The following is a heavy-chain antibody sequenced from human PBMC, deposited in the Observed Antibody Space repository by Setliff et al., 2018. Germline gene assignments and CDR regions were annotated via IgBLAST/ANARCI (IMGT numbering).Heavy chain of an antibody. V-gene: IGHV1-69*05. CDR3: ARDPFRNYDTAPVWFDP. CDR1: GGTFSSYG. J-gene: IGHJ5*02. D-gene: IGHD3-22*01. Sequence: SVKVSCKASGGTFSSYGISWVRQAPGQGLEWLGGTIPNFGTTNYAQEFQGRVTIITGESTSTAYMELRSLRSDDTAVYYCARDPFRNYDTAPVWFDPWGQGTLVTVSS. CDR2: TIPNFGTT.